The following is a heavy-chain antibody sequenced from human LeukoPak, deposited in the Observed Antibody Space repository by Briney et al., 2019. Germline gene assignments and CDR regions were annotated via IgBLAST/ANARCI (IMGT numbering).Heavy chain of an antibody. CDR1: GITSSNAW. CDR3: TTFDYAAFLI. J-gene: IGHJ3*02. CDR2: IKSKTDGGTR. V-gene: IGHV3-15*01. D-gene: IGHD4/OR15-4a*01. Sequence: GGSLTLSCAVSGITSSNAWMSCVREAPGKLLEWVGRIKSKTDGGTRDYAAPVKGRFTISRDDSKNTLYLQMNSLKTEDTAVYYCTTFDYAAFLIWGQGTMVTVSS.